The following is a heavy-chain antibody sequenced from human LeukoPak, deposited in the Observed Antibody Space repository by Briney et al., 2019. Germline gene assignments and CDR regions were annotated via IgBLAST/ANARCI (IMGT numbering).Heavy chain of an antibody. J-gene: IGHJ6*02. CDR3: ARGGRLRLGELSSLDV. Sequence: SETLSLTCTVSGGSISSYYWSWIRQPAGKGPEWIGRIYTSGSTNYNPSLKSRVTMSVDTSKNQFSLKLSSVTAADTAVYYCARGGRLRLGELSSLDVWGQGTTVTVSS. CDR1: GGSISSYY. V-gene: IGHV4-4*07. CDR2: IYTSGST. D-gene: IGHD3-16*02.